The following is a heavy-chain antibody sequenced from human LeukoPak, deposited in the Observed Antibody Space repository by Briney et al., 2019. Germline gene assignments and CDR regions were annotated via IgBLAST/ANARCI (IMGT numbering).Heavy chain of an antibody. Sequence: SETLSLTCTVSGGSISSGGYYWSWIRQPPGKGLEWIGYIYHSGSTYYNPSLKSRVTISVDRSKNQFSLKLSSVTAADTAVYYCASVVTTVTTFDYWGQGTLVTVSS. D-gene: IGHD4-11*01. CDR2: IYHSGST. V-gene: IGHV4-30-2*01. CDR3: ASVVTTVTTFDY. CDR1: GGSISSGGYY. J-gene: IGHJ4*02.